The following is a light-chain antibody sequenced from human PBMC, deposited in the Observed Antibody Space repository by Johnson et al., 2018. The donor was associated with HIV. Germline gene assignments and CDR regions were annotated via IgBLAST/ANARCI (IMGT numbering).Light chain of an antibody. CDR2: AHN. CDR3: GTWDSSLSAGGV. CDR1: SSNIGRNY. J-gene: IGLJ1*01. Sequence: QSVLTQPPSVSAAPGQKVTISCSGSSSNIGRNYVSWYQQLPGTAPKLLIYAHNKRPSGIPARFSGSQSGTSATLGITGLQPGDEADYYCGTWDSSLSAGGVFGTGTKVTVI. V-gene: IGLV1-51*02.